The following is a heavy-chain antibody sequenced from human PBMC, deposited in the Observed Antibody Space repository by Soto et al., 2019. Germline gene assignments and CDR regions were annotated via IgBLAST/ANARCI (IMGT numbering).Heavy chain of an antibody. Sequence: LRLSCSASGFTFSSYAMHWVRQAPGKGLEYVSAISSNGGSTYYADSVKGRFTISRDNSKNTLYLQMSSLRAEDTAVYYCVKELEYYYDSSGPFLWGQGTLVTVSS. J-gene: IGHJ4*02. CDR3: VKELEYYYDSSGPFL. V-gene: IGHV3-64D*06. CDR2: ISSNGGST. CDR1: GFTFSSYA. D-gene: IGHD3-22*01.